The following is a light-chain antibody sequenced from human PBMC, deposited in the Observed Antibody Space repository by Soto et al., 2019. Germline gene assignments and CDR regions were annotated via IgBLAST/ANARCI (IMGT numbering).Light chain of an antibody. CDR2: EDN. Sequence: NFMLTQPHSVSESPGKTVTISCTRGSGYIAANYVQWYQQRPGSAPTTVIYEDNQRPSGVPDRFSGSIDYSSNSASLTISGLQTEDEADYCCQSYDSSNHRVFGGGTKLTVL. CDR3: QSYDSSNHRV. V-gene: IGLV6-57*04. CDR1: SGYIAANY. J-gene: IGLJ3*02.